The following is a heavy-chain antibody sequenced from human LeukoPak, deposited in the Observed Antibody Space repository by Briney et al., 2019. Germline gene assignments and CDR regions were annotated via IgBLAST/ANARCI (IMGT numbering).Heavy chain of an antibody. CDR2: IDGDGTNT. J-gene: IGHJ5*02. CDR1: GFTFSGYY. V-gene: IGHV3-74*01. D-gene: IGHD1-14*01. Sequence: PGGSLRLSCAASGFTFSGYYMHWVRQAPGKGRAWVSSIDGDGTNTNYADSVKGRFAISRNNARNTLYLQMNSLRAEDTAVYYCARGPRYLGLDPWGQGTLVTVSS. CDR3: ARGPRYLGLDP.